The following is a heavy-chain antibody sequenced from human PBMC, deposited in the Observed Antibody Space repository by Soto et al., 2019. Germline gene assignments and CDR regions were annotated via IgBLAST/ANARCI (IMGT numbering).Heavy chain of an antibody. D-gene: IGHD3-16*01. V-gene: IGHV4-59*01. Sequence: SETLSLTCTVSGGSISSYYWGWIRQPPGKGLEWIGYIYYSGSTNYNPSLKSRVTISVDTSKNQFSLKLSSVTAADTAVYYCARVWGVRSLYFDYWGQGTLVTVSS. CDR2: IYYSGST. J-gene: IGHJ4*02. CDR3: ARVWGVRSLYFDY. CDR1: GGSISSYY.